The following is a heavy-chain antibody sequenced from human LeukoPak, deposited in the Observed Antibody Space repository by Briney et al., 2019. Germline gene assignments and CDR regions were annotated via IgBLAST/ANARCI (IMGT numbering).Heavy chain of an antibody. CDR2: IRYDGSNK. D-gene: IGHD5-18*01. V-gene: IGHV3-30*02. Sequence: TGGSLRLSCAASGFTFSSYGMHWVRQAPGKGLEWVAFIRYDGSNKYYADSVKGRFTISRDNSKNTLYLQMNSLRAEDTAVYYCAKAAVQLEELDYWGQGTLVTVSS. CDR1: GFTFSSYG. J-gene: IGHJ4*02. CDR3: AKAAVQLEELDY.